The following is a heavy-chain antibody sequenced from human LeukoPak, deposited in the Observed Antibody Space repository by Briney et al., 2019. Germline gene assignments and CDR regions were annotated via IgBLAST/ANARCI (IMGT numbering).Heavy chain of an antibody. V-gene: IGHV1-2*02. Sequence: ASVKVSCKASGYTFTGYYMHWVRQAPGQGLEWMGWSNPNSGGTNYAQKFQGRVTMTRDTSISTAYMELSRLRSDDTAVYYCARGEYCSSTSCLNWFDPWGQGTLVTVSS. CDR3: ARGEYCSSTSCLNWFDP. CDR2: SNPNSGGT. CDR1: GYTFTGYY. J-gene: IGHJ5*02. D-gene: IGHD2-2*01.